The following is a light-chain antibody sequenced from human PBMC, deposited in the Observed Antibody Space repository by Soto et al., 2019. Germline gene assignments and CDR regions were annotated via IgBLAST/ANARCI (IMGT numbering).Light chain of an antibody. CDR3: QQHGSSPTT. V-gene: IGKV3-11*01. J-gene: IGKJ5*01. Sequence: EVVLTQSPVTLSLSPGERATLSCRASQSFRGLLACYQQKPGQAPRLLIYDAYNRATGIPPRFSGSGSGTDFTLTISRLEPEDFAVYYCQQHGSSPTTFGQGTRLDIK. CDR2: DAY. CDR1: QSFRGL.